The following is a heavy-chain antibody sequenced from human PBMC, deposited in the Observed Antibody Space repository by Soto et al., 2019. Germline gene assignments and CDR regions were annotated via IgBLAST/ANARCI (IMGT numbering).Heavy chain of an antibody. J-gene: IGHJ3*02. Sequence: GESLKISCAASGFTFSSYSMNWVRQAPGKGLEWVSYISSSSSTIYYADSVKGRFTISRDNAKNSLYLQMNSLRAEDTAVYYCARDRQTNDFWSGTDAFDIWGQGTMVTVSS. CDR2: ISSSSSTI. CDR3: ARDRQTNDFWSGTDAFDI. D-gene: IGHD3-3*01. CDR1: GFTFSSYS. V-gene: IGHV3-48*01.